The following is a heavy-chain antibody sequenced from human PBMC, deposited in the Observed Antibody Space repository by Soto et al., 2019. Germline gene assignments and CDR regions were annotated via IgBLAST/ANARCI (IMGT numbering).Heavy chain of an antibody. CDR3: ARGYAYSSGWYFVY. D-gene: IGHD6-19*01. V-gene: IGHV3-66*01. CDR1: GFTFSDYY. J-gene: IGHJ4*02. Sequence: GGSLRLSCAASGFTFSDYYMSWIRQAPGKGLEWVSVIYSGGSTYYADSVKGRFTISRDNSKNTLYLQMNSLRAEDTAVYYCARGYAYSSGWYFVYWGQGTLVTVSS. CDR2: IYSGGST.